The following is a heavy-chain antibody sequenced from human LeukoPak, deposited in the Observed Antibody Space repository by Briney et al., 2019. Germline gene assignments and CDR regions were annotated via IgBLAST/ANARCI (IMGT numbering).Heavy chain of an antibody. J-gene: IGHJ4*02. Sequence: SETLSLTCTVSGGSISSSSYYWGWIRQPPGKGLEWIGYIYYSGSTNYNPSLKSRVTISVDTSKNQFSLKLSSVTAADTAVYYCAREGGYCTNGVCYSLNYYFDYWGQGTLVTVSS. CDR2: IYYSGST. CDR3: AREGGYCTNGVCYSLNYYFDY. D-gene: IGHD2-8*01. CDR1: GGSISSSSYY. V-gene: IGHV4-61*01.